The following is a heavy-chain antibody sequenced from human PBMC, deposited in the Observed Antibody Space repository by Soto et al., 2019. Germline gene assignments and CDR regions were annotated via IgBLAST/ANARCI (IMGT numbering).Heavy chain of an antibody. D-gene: IGHD1-20*01. V-gene: IGHV4-34*01. CDR2: INHSGST. Sequence: SETLSLTCAVSGGSFSGYYWSWIRQPPGKGLEWIGEINHSGSTNYNPSLKSRVTISVDTSKNQFSLKLSSVTAADTAVYYCARALTGTHRTFAPWGQGTLVTVSS. CDR3: ARALTGTHRTFAP. J-gene: IGHJ5*02. CDR1: GGSFSGYY.